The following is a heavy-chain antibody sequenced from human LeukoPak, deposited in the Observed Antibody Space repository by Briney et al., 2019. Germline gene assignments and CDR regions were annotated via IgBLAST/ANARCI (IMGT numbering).Heavy chain of an antibody. CDR3: ARDQTGITVAATGWFDP. Sequence: GGSLRLSCAASGFTFSDYYMSWIRQAPGRGLEWVSYISNSGTTRYYADSVKGRFTISRDNAKNSLYLQMNSLRAEDAAVYYCARDQTGITVAATGWFDPWGQGTLVTVSS. V-gene: IGHV3-11*04. CDR1: GFTFSDYY. D-gene: IGHD6-19*01. J-gene: IGHJ5*02. CDR2: ISNSGTTR.